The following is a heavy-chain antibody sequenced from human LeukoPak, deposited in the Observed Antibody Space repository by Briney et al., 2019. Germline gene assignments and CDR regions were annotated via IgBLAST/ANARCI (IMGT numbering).Heavy chain of an antibody. D-gene: IGHD3-3*01. V-gene: IGHV3-7*01. J-gene: IGHJ4*02. Sequence: GGSLRLSCAASGFTFSSYWMSWVRQAPGKGLEWVANIKQDGSEKYYVDSVKGRFTISRDNAKNSLYLQMNSLRAKDTAVYYCASDYYDFWSGYFDYWGQGTLVTASS. CDR1: GFTFSSYW. CDR2: IKQDGSEK. CDR3: ASDYYDFWSGYFDY.